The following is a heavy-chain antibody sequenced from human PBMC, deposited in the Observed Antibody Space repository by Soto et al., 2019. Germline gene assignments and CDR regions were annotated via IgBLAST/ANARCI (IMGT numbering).Heavy chain of an antibody. CDR2: ISYDGSNK. CDR1: GFTFSSYA. J-gene: IGHJ6*02. CDR3: ARGKQATNDILTGPHYYYYYYGMDV. V-gene: IGHV3-30-3*01. Sequence: PGGSLRLSCAASGFTFSSYAMHWVRQAPGKGLEWVAVISYDGSNKYYADSVKGRFTISRDNSKNTLYLQMNSLRAEDTAVYYCARGKQATNDILTGPHYYYYYYGMDVWGQGTTVTVPS. D-gene: IGHD3-9*01.